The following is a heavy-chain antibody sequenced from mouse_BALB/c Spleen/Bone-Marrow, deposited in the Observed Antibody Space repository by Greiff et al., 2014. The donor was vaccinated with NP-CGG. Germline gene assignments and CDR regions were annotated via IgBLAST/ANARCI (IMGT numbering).Heavy chain of an antibody. V-gene: IGHV1-82*01. CDR3: ARSAYYGSSYGAMDY. J-gene: IGHJ4*01. D-gene: IGHD1-1*01. Sequence: QVQLQQPGPELVKPGASVKISCTGSGYAFSSSWVNWGEQRPGQGLEWIGRIYPGDGDTNSNGRFKGKATLTADRSSNTAYMQLSSLTSVDSAVYFCARSAYYGSSYGAMDYWGQGTSVAVSS. CDR1: GYAFSSSW. CDR2: IYPGDGDT.